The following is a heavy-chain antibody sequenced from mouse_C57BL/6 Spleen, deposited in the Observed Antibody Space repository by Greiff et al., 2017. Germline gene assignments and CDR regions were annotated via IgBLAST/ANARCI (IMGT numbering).Heavy chain of an antibody. CDR3: TRHDYSDYAYYAMDD. CDR2: ISSGGDYI. D-gene: IGHD2-4*01. J-gene: IGHJ4*01. Sequence: EVKLVESGAGLVKPGGSLKLSCAASGFTFSSYAMSWVRQTPEKSLEWVAYISSGGDYIYYADTVQGRFTISRDNARNTLYLQLSSLKSEDTAMYYCTRHDYSDYAYYAMDDWGNGTSVTVAS. CDR1: GFTFSSYA. V-gene: IGHV5-9-1*02.